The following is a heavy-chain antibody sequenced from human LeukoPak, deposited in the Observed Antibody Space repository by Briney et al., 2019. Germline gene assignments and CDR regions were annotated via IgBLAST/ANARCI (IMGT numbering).Heavy chain of an antibody. V-gene: IGHV4-34*01. J-gene: IGHJ6*03. Sequence: SETLSLTCAVYGGSFSGYYWSWIRQPPGKGLEWIGEINHSGSTNYNPSLKSRVTISVDTSKNQFSLKLSSVTAADTAVYYCARGRGSGSYWGYYYYHMDVWGKGTTVTVSS. CDR1: GGSFSGYY. D-gene: IGHD3-10*01. CDR2: INHSGST. CDR3: ARGRGSGSYWGYYYYHMDV.